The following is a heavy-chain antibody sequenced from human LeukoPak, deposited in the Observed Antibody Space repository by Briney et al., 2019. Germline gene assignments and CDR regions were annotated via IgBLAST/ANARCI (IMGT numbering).Heavy chain of an antibody. D-gene: IGHD6-6*01. Sequence: SETLSLTCAVYGGSFSGYYWSWIRQPPGKGLEWIGEINHSGSTNYNPSLKSRVTISVDTSKNQFSLKLSSVTAADTAVHYCARGYSSSSVYWGQGTLVTVSS. CDR1: GGSFSGYY. CDR2: INHSGST. J-gene: IGHJ4*02. CDR3: ARGYSSSSVY. V-gene: IGHV4-34*01.